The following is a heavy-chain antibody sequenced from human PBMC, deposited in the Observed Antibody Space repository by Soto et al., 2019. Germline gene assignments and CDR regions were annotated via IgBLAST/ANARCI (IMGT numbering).Heavy chain of an antibody. J-gene: IGHJ4*02. V-gene: IGHV3-30*18. D-gene: IGHD3-10*01. Sequence: GGSLRLSCAASGFTFSSYGMHWVRQAPGKGLEWVAVISYDGSNKYYADSVKGRFTISRDNSKNTLYLQMNSLRAEDTAVYYCAKDQAWFGNYDLFDYWGQGTLVTVSS. CDR1: GFTFSSYG. CDR3: AKDQAWFGNYDLFDY. CDR2: ISYDGSNK.